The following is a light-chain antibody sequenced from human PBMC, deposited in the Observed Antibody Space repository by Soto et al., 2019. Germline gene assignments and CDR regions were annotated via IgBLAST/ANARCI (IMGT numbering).Light chain of an antibody. J-gene: IGLJ3*02. Sequence: QSALTQPASVSGSPGQSITISCTGTNSDVGSYDLVSWYQQHPGKAPKLMIFEVNKRPSGVSNRFSGSKSGNTASLTISGLRAEDESDYYCCSYAGGSTYVLFGRGTKLIVL. CDR3: CSYAGGSTYVL. CDR1: NSDVGSYDL. V-gene: IGLV2-23*02. CDR2: EVN.